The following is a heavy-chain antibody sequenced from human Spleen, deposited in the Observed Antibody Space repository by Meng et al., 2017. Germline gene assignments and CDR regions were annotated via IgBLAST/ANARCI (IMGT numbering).Heavy chain of an antibody. J-gene: IGHJ4*02. Sequence: GGSLRLSCAASGFTFSRYAMSWVRQAPGKGLEWLSAIRASGGSTYYAESVRGRFTISRDYSKNTLYLQMNSLRAEDTAIYYCAKAGGFGEPFDYWGQGTLVTVSS. CDR1: GFTFSRYA. V-gene: IGHV3-23*01. CDR2: IRASGGST. D-gene: IGHD3-10*01. CDR3: AKAGGFGEPFDY.